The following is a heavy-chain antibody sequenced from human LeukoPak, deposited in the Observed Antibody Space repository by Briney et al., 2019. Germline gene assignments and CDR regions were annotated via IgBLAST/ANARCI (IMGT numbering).Heavy chain of an antibody. D-gene: IGHD1-26*01. CDR1: GFTFDDYA. Sequence: PGRSLRLSCAASGFTFDDYAMHWVRQAPGKGLEWVSGISWNSGSIGYADSVKGRFTISRDNAKNSLYLQMNSLRAEDTALYYCAKDIRSRIVGAAFDYWGQGTLVTVSS. CDR3: AKDIRSRIVGAAFDY. CDR2: ISWNSGSI. J-gene: IGHJ4*02. V-gene: IGHV3-9*01.